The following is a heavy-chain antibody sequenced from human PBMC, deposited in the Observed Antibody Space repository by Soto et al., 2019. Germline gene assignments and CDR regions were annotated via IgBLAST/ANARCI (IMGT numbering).Heavy chain of an antibody. CDR3: ARHGGRRADCSGGSCPDAFAI. CDR2: IYYGGST. CDR1: GGSISSYY. D-gene: IGHD2-15*01. V-gene: IGHV4-59*08. Sequence: PSETLSLTCTVSGGSISSYYWSWIRHPPGKGLEWIGYIYYGGSTNYNPSLKSRVTISVDTSKNQFSLKLSSVPAADTAVYYCARHGGRRADCSGGSCPDAFAIWGQGTMVTVSS. J-gene: IGHJ3*02.